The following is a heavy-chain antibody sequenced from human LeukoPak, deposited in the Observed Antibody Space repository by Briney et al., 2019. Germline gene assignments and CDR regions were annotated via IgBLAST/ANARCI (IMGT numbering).Heavy chain of an antibody. CDR3: VSFYETY. Sequence: WXXXXPGKGLVWVSHINSDGSWTSYADSVKGRFTISKDNAKNTVYLQMNNLRAEDTAVYYCVSFYETYWGRGTLVTVSS. D-gene: IGHD2-2*01. V-gene: IGHV3-74*01. CDR2: INSDGSWT. J-gene: IGHJ4*02.